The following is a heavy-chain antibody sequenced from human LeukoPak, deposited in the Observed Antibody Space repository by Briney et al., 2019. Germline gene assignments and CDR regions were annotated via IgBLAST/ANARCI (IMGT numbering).Heavy chain of an antibody. CDR1: GGTLSSYA. CDR2: IIPILGIA. D-gene: IGHD6-13*01. CDR3: ARDHIAAAGTGSDY. V-gene: IGHV1-69*04. Sequence: ASVKVSCKASGGTLSSYAISWVRQAPGQGLEWMGRIIPILGIANYAQKFQGRVTITADKSTSTAYMELSSLRSEDTAVYYCARDHIAAAGTGSDYWGQGTLVTVSS. J-gene: IGHJ4*02.